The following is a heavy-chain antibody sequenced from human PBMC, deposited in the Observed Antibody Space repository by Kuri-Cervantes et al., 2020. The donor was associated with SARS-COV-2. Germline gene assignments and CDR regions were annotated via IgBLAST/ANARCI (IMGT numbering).Heavy chain of an antibody. CDR1: GFTFSSYW. CDR2: IRSKAYGGTT. CDR3: TREDFWSGYWEN. V-gene: IGHV3-49*04. J-gene: IGHJ4*02. Sequence: GESLKISCAASGFTFSSYWMSWVRQAPGKGLEWVGFIRSKAYGGTTEYAASVKGRFTISRDDSKSIAYLQMNSLKTEDTAVYYCTREDFWSGYWENWGQGSLVTVSS. D-gene: IGHD3-3*01.